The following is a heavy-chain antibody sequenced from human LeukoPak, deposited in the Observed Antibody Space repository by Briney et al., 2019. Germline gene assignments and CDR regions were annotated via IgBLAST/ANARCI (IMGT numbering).Heavy chain of an antibody. CDR3: TTAGDYVWGSYRYTRVLAFDI. CDR2: IKSKTDGGTT. V-gene: IGHV3-15*01. CDR1: GFTFSNAW. Sequence: GGSLRLSCAASGFTFSNAWMSWVRQAPGKGLEWVGRIKSKTDGGTTDYAAPVKGRFTISRDDSKNTLYLQMNSLKTEDTAVYYCTTAGDYVWGSYRYTRVLAFDIWGQGTMVTVSS. J-gene: IGHJ3*02. D-gene: IGHD3-16*02.